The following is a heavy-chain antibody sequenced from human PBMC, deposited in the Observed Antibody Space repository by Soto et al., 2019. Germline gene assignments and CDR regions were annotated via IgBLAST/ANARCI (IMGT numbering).Heavy chain of an antibody. V-gene: IGHV4-4*07. J-gene: IGHJ3*02. CDR2: IFTSGST. CDR3: ARLKGDGFDT. Sequence: QVQLQESGPRVVKPSGTLSLTCTVSSGSMNDYYLTWIRQPAGKGLECIGRIFTSGSTNYNPPLRRRVTMSVDTSKTRFSLRLTSVTAADTAVYYCARLKGDGFDTWGQGTRVTVSS. CDR1: SGSMNDYY.